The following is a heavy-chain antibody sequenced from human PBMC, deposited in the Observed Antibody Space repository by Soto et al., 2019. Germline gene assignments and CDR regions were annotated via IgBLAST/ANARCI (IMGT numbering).Heavy chain of an antibody. CDR1: GVSISSANW. D-gene: IGHD2-15*01. J-gene: IGHJ3*02. CDR2: IYHSGST. V-gene: IGHV4-4*02. CDR3: ARYCGGGSCYLGAFDI. Sequence: QMQLQESGPGLVKPSGTLSLTCTISGVSISSANWWTWVRQSPGKGLEWIGEIYHSGSTNLNPSLKSRVTISVDNSENQFYLELTSMTAADTAVYYCARYCGGGSCYLGAFDIWGQGTMVTVSS.